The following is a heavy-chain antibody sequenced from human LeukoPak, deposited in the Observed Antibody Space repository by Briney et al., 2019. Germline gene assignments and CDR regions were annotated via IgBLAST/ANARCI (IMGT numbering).Heavy chain of an antibody. D-gene: IGHD6-6*01. J-gene: IGHJ4*02. CDR3: ARASSSGLCFDY. CDR2: INPNSGGT. V-gene: IGHV1-2*02. Sequence: ASVKVSCKASGYTFTGYYMHWMRQAPGQGLEWMGWINPNSGGTNYAQKFQGRVTMTRDTSISTAYMELSRLRSDDTAVYYCARASSSGLCFDYWGQGTLVTVSS. CDR1: GYTFTGYY.